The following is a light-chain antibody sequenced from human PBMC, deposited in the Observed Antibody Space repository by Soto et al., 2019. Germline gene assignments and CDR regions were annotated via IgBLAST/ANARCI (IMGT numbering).Light chain of an antibody. J-gene: IGLJ2*01. Sequence: QSALTQPPSASGSPGQSVTISCTGTSSDVGTYNSVSWYQQHPGKAPKLMIYDVNKRPSGVPDRFSGSMSGNTASLTISGLQADDEADYHCSSYAGNYTLDFGGGTKVTVL. CDR3: SSYAGNYTLD. CDR2: DVN. V-gene: IGLV2-11*01. CDR1: SSDVGTYNS.